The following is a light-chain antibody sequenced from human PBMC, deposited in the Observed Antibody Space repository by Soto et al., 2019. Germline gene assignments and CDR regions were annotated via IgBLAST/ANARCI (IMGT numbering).Light chain of an antibody. Sequence: QSALTQPASVSGAPGQSITISCTGTTGDIGTYNYVSWYQHHPDKAPRLMIYEVSNRPSGVSNRFSGSKSGNTASLTISGLQAEDEADYYCTSFTNSRTVVFGGGTQLTV. CDR1: TGDIGTYNY. V-gene: IGLV2-14*01. CDR3: TSFTNSRTVV. J-gene: IGLJ3*02. CDR2: EVS.